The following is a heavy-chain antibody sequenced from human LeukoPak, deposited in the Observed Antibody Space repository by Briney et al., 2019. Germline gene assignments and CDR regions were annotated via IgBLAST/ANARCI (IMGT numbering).Heavy chain of an antibody. CDR3: ARTPIAARHLPDY. V-gene: IGHV1-2*02. CDR1: GYTFTTYD. CDR2: MNPNSGGT. J-gene: IGHJ4*02. Sequence: ASVKVSCKTSGYTFTTYDINWVRQATGQGLEWMGWMNPNSGGTNYAQKFQGRVTMTRDTSISTAYMELSRPRSDDTAVYYCARTPIAARHLPDYWGQGTLVTVSS. D-gene: IGHD6-6*01.